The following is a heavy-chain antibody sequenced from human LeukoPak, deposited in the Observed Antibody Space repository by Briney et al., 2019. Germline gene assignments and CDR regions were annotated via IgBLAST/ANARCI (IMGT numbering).Heavy chain of an antibody. Sequence: SETLSLTCTVSGGSISSYYWSWIRQPPGKGLEWIGYIYYSGSTNYNPSLKSRVTISVDTSKNQFSLKLSSVTAADTAAYYCARDGGAVTPGLNWFDPWGQGTLVTVSS. D-gene: IGHD4-23*01. V-gene: IGHV4-59*01. CDR3: ARDGGAVTPGLNWFDP. J-gene: IGHJ5*02. CDR2: IYYSGST. CDR1: GGSISSYY.